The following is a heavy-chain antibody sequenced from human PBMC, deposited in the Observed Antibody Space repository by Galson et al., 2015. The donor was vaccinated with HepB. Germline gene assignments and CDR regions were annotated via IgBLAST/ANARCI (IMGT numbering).Heavy chain of an antibody. CDR1: GYTFTSYY. V-gene: IGHV1-46*01. CDR3: ARVSRVYSFDY. J-gene: IGHJ4*02. D-gene: IGHD3-16*01. CDR2: ISPSDGAT. Sequence: SVKVSCKASGYTFTSYYLHWVRQAPGQGLEWMGVISPSDGATTYAQKFQGRVTMTRDTSTSTVDMELSSLRSEDTAVYYCARVSRVYSFDYWGQGTLVTVSS.